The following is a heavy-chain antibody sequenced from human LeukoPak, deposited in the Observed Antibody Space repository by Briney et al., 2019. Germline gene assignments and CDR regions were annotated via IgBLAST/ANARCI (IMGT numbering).Heavy chain of an antibody. D-gene: IGHD6-13*01. CDR3: ARTGYSIFMDV. CDR1: AFTFSDYY. CDR2: ISSSGSTI. V-gene: IGHV3-11*01. Sequence: GGSLRLSCAASAFTFSDYYMSWIRHAPGKGLEWVSYISSSGSTIYYADSVKGRFTISRDNAKNSLYLQMNSLRAEDTAVYYCARTGYSIFMDVWGQGTTVTVSS. J-gene: IGHJ6*02.